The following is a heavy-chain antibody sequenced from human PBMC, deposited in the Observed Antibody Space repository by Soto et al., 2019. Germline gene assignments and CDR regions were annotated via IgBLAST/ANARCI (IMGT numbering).Heavy chain of an antibody. J-gene: IGHJ4*02. CDR1: GFTLSSYA. V-gene: IGHV3-23*01. CDR3: ARTRGYSDYDLDY. CDR2: ISYSGVST. D-gene: IGHD5-12*01. Sequence: GGSLRLSCAASGFTLSSYAMTWVRQAPGKGLEWVSAISYSGVSTYYADSVKGRLTISRDSSENTLSLQMNSLRVDDTAVYYCARTRGYSDYDLDYWGQGTLVTVSS.